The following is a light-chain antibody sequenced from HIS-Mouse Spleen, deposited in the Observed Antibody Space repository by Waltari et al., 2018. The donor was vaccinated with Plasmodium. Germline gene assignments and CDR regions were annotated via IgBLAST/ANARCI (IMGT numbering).Light chain of an antibody. CDR1: QSVSSN. CDR3: QQYNNWSFT. V-gene: IGKV3-15*01. J-gene: IGKJ3*01. Sequence: EIAMTQSLATLSVSPGERATLSCRASQSVSSNLAWYQQKPGQAPRLLIYGASTRATGIPARFSGSESGTEFTLTISSLQSEEFAVYYCQQYNNWSFTFGPGTKVDIK. CDR2: GAS.